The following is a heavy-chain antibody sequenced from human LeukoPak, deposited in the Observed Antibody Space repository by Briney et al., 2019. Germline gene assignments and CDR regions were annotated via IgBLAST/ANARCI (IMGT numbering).Heavy chain of an antibody. CDR3: ARESYYYDSSGYYNYYYYMDV. CDR1: GGSISSYY. V-gene: IGHV4-59*01. D-gene: IGHD3-22*01. Sequence: SETLSLTCTVSGGSISSYYWSWIRQPPGKGLEWIGYIYYSGSTNYNPSLKSRVTISVDTSKNQFSLKLSSVTAADTAVYYCARESYYYDSSGYYNYYYYMDVWGKGTTVTISS. CDR2: IYYSGST. J-gene: IGHJ6*03.